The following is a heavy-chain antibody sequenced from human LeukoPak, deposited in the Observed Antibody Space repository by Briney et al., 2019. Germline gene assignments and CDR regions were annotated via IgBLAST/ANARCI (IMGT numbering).Heavy chain of an antibody. CDR1: GYSISSGYY. V-gene: IGHV4-38-2*02. Sequence: KPSETLSLTCAVSGYSISSGYYWGWIRQPPGKGLEWIGSIYHSGSIYYNPSLKSRVTISVDTSKDQFSLKLSSVTAADTAVYYCARDDVVRGVITYYYGMDVWGKGTTVTVSS. CDR2: IYHSGSI. CDR3: ARDDVVRGVITYYYGMDV. D-gene: IGHD3-10*01. J-gene: IGHJ6*04.